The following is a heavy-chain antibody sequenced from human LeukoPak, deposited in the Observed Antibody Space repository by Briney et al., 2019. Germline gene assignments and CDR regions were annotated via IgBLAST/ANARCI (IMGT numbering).Heavy chain of an antibody. D-gene: IGHD2-21*02. CDR1: GFTFTSSA. V-gene: IGHV1-58*02. CDR3: AADRRGYCDGDCFSA. J-gene: IGHJ5*02. CDR2: IVVGSGNT. Sequence: SVKVSCKASGFTFTSSAMQWVRQARGQRLGWIGWIVVGSGNTNYARKFQERVTITRDMSTSTAYMELSSLRSEDTAVYYCAADRRGYCDGDCFSAWGQGTLVTVSS.